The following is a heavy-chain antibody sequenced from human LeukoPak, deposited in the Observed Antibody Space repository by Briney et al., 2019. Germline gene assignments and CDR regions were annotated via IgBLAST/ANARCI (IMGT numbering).Heavy chain of an antibody. CDR1: GGSINNYY. Sequence: SETLSLTCTVSGGSINNYYWSWIRQPPGKGLEWIGYIYYSGSTNYNPSLKSRVTISVDTSKNQFSLNLNSVTAADTAEYYCARAPGSAYYPYYYMDVWGKGTTVTVSS. CDR2: IYYSGST. CDR3: ARAPGSAYYPYYYMDV. V-gene: IGHV4-59*01. D-gene: IGHD6-19*01. J-gene: IGHJ6*03.